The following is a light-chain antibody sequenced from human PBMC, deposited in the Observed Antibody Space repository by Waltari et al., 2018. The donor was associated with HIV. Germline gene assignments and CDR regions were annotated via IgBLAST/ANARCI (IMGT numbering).Light chain of an antibody. J-gene: IGLJ1*01. CDR2: YDD. CDR3: AAWDDSLNGYV. CDR1: SYNLGHTA. Sequence: QSVLTQSPSVSEAPRQRVTISCSGRSYNLGHTAINWYQQVPGKAPKLLIYYDDLLSSGVSDRFSGSKSGTSASLAIRGLQPEDEADYFCAAWDDSLNGYVFGSGTKVIV. V-gene: IGLV1-36*01.